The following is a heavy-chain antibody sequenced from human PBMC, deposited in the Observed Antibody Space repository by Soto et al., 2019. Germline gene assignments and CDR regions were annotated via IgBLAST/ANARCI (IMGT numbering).Heavy chain of an antibody. J-gene: IGHJ6*02. CDR1: GFTISSYA. CDR3: ARVLEWLLLGMDV. V-gene: IGHV3-30-3*01. D-gene: IGHD3-3*01. Sequence: QVQLVESGGGVVQPGRSLRLSCAASGFTISSYAMHWVRQAPGKGLEWVAVISYAGSNKYYADSVKVRFTISRNNSKNTLYLQMNSLRAEDTAVYYCARVLEWLLLGMDVWGQGTTVTVSS. CDR2: ISYAGSNK.